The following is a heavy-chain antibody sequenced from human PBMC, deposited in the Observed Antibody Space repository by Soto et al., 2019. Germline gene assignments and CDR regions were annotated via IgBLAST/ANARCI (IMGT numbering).Heavy chain of an antibody. CDR2: INQSGST. V-gene: IGHV4-34*01. CDR1: WALQWFL. D-gene: IGHD5-12*01. J-gene: IGHJ6*02. Sequence: QVPVQAVGRGLFEALGALFPQVAGLGWALQWFLLDRDRQPPGEGAGVDGEINQSGSTNYNPSLKSRVTISVDTSKNQFSVKLSSVTAADTAVYYCARVFHGYSGYDGYSAEYYYYGMDVWGQGTTVTVSS. CDR3: ARVFHGYSGYDGYSAEYYYYGMDV.